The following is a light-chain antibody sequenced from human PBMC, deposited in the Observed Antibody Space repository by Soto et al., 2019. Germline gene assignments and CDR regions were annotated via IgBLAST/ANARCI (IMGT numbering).Light chain of an antibody. J-gene: IGLJ3*02. CDR1: TSNTEVHS. V-gene: IGLV1-47*02. CDR3: AAWDGSLSGLV. CDR2: SDT. Sequence: QSVLTQPPSASGTPGQKITISCSGSTSNTEVHSVHWYQQLPGTAPKLLIYSDTQRPSGVPDRFSGSKSGTSAYLGISGLRSEDEAEYFCAAWDGSLSGLVFGGGTKLTVL.